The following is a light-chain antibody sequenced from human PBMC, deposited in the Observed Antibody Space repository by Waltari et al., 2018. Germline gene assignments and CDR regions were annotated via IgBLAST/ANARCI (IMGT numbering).Light chain of an antibody. CDR2: EDT. CDR1: AFPRKY. J-gene: IGLJ3*02. V-gene: IGLV3-10*01. Sequence: SYELTQPPSVSVSPGQTARTTCSGSAFPRKYACWYQQKSGQAPLLVIYEDTNRPSGTPERFSGSTSGTTNTLTIIGAQVEDDADYYCYSTDGGGTHNGVFGGGTKLTVL. CDR3: YSTDGGGTHNGV.